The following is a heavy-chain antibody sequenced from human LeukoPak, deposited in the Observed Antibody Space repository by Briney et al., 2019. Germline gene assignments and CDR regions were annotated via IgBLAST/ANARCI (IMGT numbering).Heavy chain of an antibody. D-gene: IGHD3-22*01. J-gene: IGHJ4*02. Sequence: ASVKVSCKASGGTFSSYAISWVRQAPGQGLEWMGGIITIFGTANYAQKFQGRVTITADESTSTAYMELSSLRSEDTAVYYCANRHSSGYYSPFDYWGQGTLVTVSS. CDR3: ANRHSSGYYSPFDY. CDR2: IITIFGTA. V-gene: IGHV1-69*01. CDR1: GGTFSSYA.